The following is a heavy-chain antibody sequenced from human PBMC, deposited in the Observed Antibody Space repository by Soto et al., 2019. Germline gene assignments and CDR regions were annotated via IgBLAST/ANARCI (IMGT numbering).Heavy chain of an antibody. J-gene: IGHJ4*02. V-gene: IGHV4-39*01. CDR2: IYYSGST. CDR1: GGSISSSSYY. CDR3: AIRSGTGSGYGYVDS. D-gene: IGHD2-8*02. Sequence: SETLSLPCTVSGGSISSSSYYWGWIRQPPGKGLEWIGSIYYSGSTYYNPSLKSRVTISVDTSKNQFSLQLSSVTAADTAVYFCAIRSGTGSGYGYVDSWGQGTLVT.